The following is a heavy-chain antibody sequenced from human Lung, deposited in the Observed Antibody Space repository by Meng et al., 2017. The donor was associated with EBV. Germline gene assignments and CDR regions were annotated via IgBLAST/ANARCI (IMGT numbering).Heavy chain of an antibody. CDR2: IYHSGGT. CDR3: ARDPYATGWAG. J-gene: IGHJ4*02. CDR1: GGSISISTW. D-gene: IGHD6-19*01. V-gene: IGHV4-4*02. Sequence: QMQLQASGPGLVKPSGTPSLTCAVSGGSISISTWWSWVRQPPGKGLEWIGEIYHSGGTNYNPSLRGRVTISLDKSKNQFSLTLRSVTAADTAVYYCARDPYATGWAGWGQGTLVTVSS.